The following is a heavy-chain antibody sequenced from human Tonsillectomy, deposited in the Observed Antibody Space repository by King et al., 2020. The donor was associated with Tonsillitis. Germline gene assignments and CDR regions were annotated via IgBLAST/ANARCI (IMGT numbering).Heavy chain of an antibody. J-gene: IGHJ4*02. CDR1: GGSISSYY. CDR3: ARVGGSGWYGVDY. V-gene: IGHV4-59*01. Sequence: PLQESGPGLVKPSETLSLTCTVSGGSISSYYWSWLRQPPGKGLEWIGYIYYSGSTNYNPSLQSRVTISVDTSKNQFSLKLSSVTAADTAVYYCARVGGSGWYGVDYWGQGTLVTVSS. D-gene: IGHD6-19*01. CDR2: IYYSGST.